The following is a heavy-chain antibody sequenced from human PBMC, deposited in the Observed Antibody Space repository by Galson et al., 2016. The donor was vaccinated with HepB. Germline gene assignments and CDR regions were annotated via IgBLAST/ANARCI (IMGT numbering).Heavy chain of an antibody. Sequence: SLRLSCAASGFTFSSHAMNWVRQAPGKGLAWVANIKQDGSENYYVDAGKGRLTISRDNARNSLYLQVNGLRADDTAVYSCARDRLTSVTRHWTGTTYSYYGMDVWGQGTTVTVSS. J-gene: IGHJ6*02. CDR3: ARDRLTSVTRHWTGTTYSYYGMDV. CDR2: IKQDGSEN. D-gene: IGHD1-14*01. CDR1: GFTFSSHA. V-gene: IGHV3-7*03.